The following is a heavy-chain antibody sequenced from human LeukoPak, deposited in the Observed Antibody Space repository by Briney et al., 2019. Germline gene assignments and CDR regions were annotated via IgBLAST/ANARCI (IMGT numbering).Heavy chain of an antibody. V-gene: IGHV4-34*01. Sequence: PSETLSLTCAVYGGSFSGYYWSWIRQPPGKGLEWIGEINHSGSTNYNPSLKSRVTISVDTSKNQFSLKLSSVTAADTAAYYCARGPERELFSPFDYWGQGTLVTVSS. CDR2: INHSGST. D-gene: IGHD3-10*01. CDR3: ARGPERELFSPFDY. CDR1: GGSFSGYY. J-gene: IGHJ4*02.